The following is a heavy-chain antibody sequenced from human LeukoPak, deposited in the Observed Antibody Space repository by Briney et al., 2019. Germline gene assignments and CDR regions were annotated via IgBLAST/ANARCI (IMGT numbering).Heavy chain of an antibody. CDR1: EYNYPSYW. V-gene: IGHV5-51*01. CDR2: IYPGVSSP. Sequence: GESLKISCQVSEYNYPSYWVGWVRQMPGKGLEWMGIIYPGVSSPYYSPSFQGHIIISADKSINAAYLQWDSLRASDTAIYFCTTAQDGNFYWDYWGQGTLVTVSS. D-gene: IGHD3-9*01. CDR3: TTAQDGNFYWDY. J-gene: IGHJ4*02.